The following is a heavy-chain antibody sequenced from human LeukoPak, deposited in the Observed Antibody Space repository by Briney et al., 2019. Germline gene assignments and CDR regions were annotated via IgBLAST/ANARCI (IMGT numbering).Heavy chain of an antibody. D-gene: IGHD1-26*01. Sequence: SETLSLTCAVYGGSFSGYYWSWIRQPPGKGLEWIGEINHSGSTNYNPSLKSRVTISVDTSKNQFSLKLSSVTAADTAVYYCARGREGRSSAFDIWGQGTMVTVSS. J-gene: IGHJ3*02. CDR3: ARGREGRSSAFDI. V-gene: IGHV4-34*01. CDR1: GGSFSGYY. CDR2: INHSGST.